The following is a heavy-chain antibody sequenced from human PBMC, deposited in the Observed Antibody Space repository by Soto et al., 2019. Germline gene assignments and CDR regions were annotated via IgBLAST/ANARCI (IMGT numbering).Heavy chain of an antibody. CDR3: ARDRVNGDYVVADYIQH. J-gene: IGHJ1*01. Sequence: SVKVSCKASGGTFSSYAISWVRQAPGQGLEWMGGIIPIFGTANYAQKFQGRVTITADESTSTAYMELSSLRSEDTAVYYCARDRVNGDYVVADYIQHWGQGTLVTVSS. CDR2: IIPIFGTA. D-gene: IGHD4-17*01. V-gene: IGHV1-69*13. CDR1: GGTFSSYA.